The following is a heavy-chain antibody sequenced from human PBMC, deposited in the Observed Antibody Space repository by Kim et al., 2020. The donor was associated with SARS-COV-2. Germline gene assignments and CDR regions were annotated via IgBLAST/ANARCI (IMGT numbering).Heavy chain of an antibody. V-gene: IGHV5-51*01. CDR3: ASSNLGGWSPFDY. Sequence: YSPAFQGQVTISADKSISNAYLQWSSLKASDTAMYYCASSNLGGWSPFDYWGQGTLVTVSS. J-gene: IGHJ4*02. D-gene: IGHD6-19*01.